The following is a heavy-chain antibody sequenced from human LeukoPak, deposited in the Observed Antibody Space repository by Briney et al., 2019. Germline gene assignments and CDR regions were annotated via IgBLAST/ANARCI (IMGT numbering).Heavy chain of an antibody. V-gene: IGHV1-8*01. J-gene: IGHJ6*03. CDR2: MNPNSSNT. CDR1: GYTFTSYD. Sequence: ASVKVSCKASGYTFTSYDINWVRQASGQGLEGMGWMNPNSSNTGYAQKFQGRGTMTRNTSISTAYMELSSLRSEDTAVYYCARAYTMVRGAYYYYMDVWGKGTTVTVSS. CDR3: ARAYTMVRGAYYYYMDV. D-gene: IGHD3-10*01.